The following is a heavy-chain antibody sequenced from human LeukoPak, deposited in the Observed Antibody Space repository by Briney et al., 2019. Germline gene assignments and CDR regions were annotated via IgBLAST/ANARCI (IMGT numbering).Heavy chain of an antibody. CDR2: INQDESKK. CDR1: GFTFSNDW. V-gene: IGHV3-7*01. D-gene: IGHD2-2*01. CDR3: VRDHAYRADY. Sequence: GGSLRLSCAASGFTFSNDWMCWVRQAPGKGLEWVANINQDESKKYYADSVKGRFTISRDNAKNSLYLQMSSLTAEDTAIYYCVRDHAYRADYWGQGTLVTVSS. J-gene: IGHJ4*02.